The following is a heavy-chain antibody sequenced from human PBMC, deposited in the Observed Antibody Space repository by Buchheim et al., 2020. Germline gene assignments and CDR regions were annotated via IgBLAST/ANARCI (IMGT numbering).Heavy chain of an antibody. V-gene: IGHV3-21*01. Sequence: EVQLVESGGGLVKPGESLRLSCAASGFTFRSYSMNWVRQAPGKGLEWVPSISGSSNYIYYADSVKGRFTISRDNAKNSLYLQMNSLRAEDTAVYYCARDGGGDYYSFLVWFDPWGQGT. CDR1: GFTFRSYS. CDR2: ISGSSNYI. J-gene: IGHJ5*02. CDR3: ARDGGGDYYSFLVWFDP. D-gene: IGHD2-21*01.